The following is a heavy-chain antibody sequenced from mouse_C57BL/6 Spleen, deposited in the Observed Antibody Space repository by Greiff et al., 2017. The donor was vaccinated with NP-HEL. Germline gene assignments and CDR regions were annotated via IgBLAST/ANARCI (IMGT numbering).Heavy chain of an antibody. J-gene: IGHJ2*01. CDR1: GFTFSNYW. V-gene: IGHV6-3*01. Sequence: EVQLVESGGGLVQPGGSMKLSCVASGFTFSNYWMNWVRQSPEKGLEWVAQIRLKSDNYATHYAESVKGRFTISRDDSKSSVYLQMNNLRAEDTGIYYCTYDEVFDYWGQGTTLTVSS. D-gene: IGHD2-12*01. CDR3: TYDEVFDY. CDR2: IRLKSDNYAT.